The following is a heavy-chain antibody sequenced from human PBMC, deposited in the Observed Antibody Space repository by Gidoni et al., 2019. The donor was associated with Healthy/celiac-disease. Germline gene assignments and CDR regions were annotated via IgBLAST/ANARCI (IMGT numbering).Heavy chain of an antibody. Sequence: QLQLVQSGAEVKKPGASVKFSCKASGYTFTGYYLHWVRQAPGQGLEWMGWINPNSGGTNYAQKFQGRVTMTRDTSISTAYMELSRLRSDDTAVYYCARAPYCSGGSCYQYNWFDPWGQGTLVTVSS. CDR1: GYTFTGYY. V-gene: IGHV1-2*02. D-gene: IGHD2-15*01. CDR3: ARAPYCSGGSCYQYNWFDP. CDR2: INPNSGGT. J-gene: IGHJ5*02.